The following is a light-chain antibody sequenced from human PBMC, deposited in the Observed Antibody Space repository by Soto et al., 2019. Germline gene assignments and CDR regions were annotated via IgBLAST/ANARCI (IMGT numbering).Light chain of an antibody. V-gene: IGKV1-12*01. Sequence: DIQMTQSPSSVSASVGDRVTITCRASQGISSWLAWYQQKPGKAPKLLIYAASSLQSGVPSRFSSSGSGKDFTPTISILPPEYVATYYCQQDNSFPTFGQGTKVEIK. CDR1: QGISSW. CDR2: AAS. J-gene: IGKJ1*01. CDR3: QQDNSFPT.